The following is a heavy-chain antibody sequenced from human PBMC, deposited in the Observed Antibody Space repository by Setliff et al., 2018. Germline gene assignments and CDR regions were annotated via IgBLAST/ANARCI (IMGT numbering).Heavy chain of an antibody. Sequence: LSLTCAVYGGSFSGYYWSWPRQPPGKGLEWIGEINHSGSTNYNPPLKSRVTISVDTSKNQFSLKLSSVTAADTAVYYCARGWGSGWSKEGAFDIWGQGTMVTVSS. V-gene: IGHV4-34*01. CDR3: ARGWGSGWSKEGAFDI. J-gene: IGHJ3*02. CDR1: GGSFSGYY. CDR2: INHSGST. D-gene: IGHD6-19*01.